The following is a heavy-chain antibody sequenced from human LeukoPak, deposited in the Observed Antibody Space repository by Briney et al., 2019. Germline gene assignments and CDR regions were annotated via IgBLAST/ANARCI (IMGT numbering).Heavy chain of an antibody. CDR2: ISYDGGNK. V-gene: IGHV3-30*18. J-gene: IGHJ4*02. CDR3: AKCDTYGLEGGFDY. Sequence: GGSLRLSCAASGFTFSSYGMHWVRQAPGKGLEWVAVISYDGGNKYYADSVKGRFTISRDNSKNTLYLQMNSLRAEDTAVYYCAKCDTYGLEGGFDYWGQGTLVTVSS. D-gene: IGHD5-18*01. CDR1: GFTFSSYG.